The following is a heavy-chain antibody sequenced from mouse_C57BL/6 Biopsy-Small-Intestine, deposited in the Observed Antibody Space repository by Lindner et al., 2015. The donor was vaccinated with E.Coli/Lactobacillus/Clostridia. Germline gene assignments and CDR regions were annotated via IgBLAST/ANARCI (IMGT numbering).Heavy chain of an antibody. Sequence: VQLQESGAELMKPGASVKLSCKATGYTFTGYWIEWIKQRPGHGLEWIGEILPGSGSTNYNGNFKGKATFTADTSSNTAYMQLSSLTTEDSAIYYCARRFGVPYVMDYWGQGTSVTVSS. V-gene: IGHV1-9*01. CDR3: ARRFGVPYVMDY. J-gene: IGHJ4*01. CDR2: ILPGSGST. CDR1: GYTFTGYW. D-gene: IGHD3-1*01.